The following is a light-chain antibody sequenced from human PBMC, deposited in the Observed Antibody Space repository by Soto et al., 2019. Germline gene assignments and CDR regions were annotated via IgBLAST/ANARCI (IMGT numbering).Light chain of an antibody. J-gene: IGLJ2*01. CDR3: SSYTSSRNVV. V-gene: IGLV2-14*01. CDR2: DVS. CDR1: SSDVGGYNY. Sequence: QSALTQPASVSGSPGQSLTISCTGTSSDVGGYNYVSWYQQHPGKAPKLMIYDVSNRPSGVSNRFSGSKSVNTASLTISGLQAEDEAEYYCSSYTSSRNVVFGGGTKLTVL.